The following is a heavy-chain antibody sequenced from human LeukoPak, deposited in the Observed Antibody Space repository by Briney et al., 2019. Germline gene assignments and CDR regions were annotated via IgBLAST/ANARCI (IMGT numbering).Heavy chain of an antibody. J-gene: IGHJ3*02. D-gene: IGHD4-17*01. CDR2: IYPGDSDT. V-gene: IGHV5-51*01. CDR3: ARPEEHGDYVHDAFDI. CDR1: GYSFTRYW. Sequence: GESPKISCKGSGYSFTRYWIAWVRQMPGKGLEFMGVIYPGDSDTRYSPSFQGQVTISADKSISTAYLQWSNVVASDTAMYYCARPEEHGDYVHDAFDIWGQGTMVTVSS.